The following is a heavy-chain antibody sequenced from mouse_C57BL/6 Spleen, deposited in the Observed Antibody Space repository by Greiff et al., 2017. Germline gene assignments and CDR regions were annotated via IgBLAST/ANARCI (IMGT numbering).Heavy chain of an antibody. CDR1: GFTFSDYY. J-gene: IGHJ1*03. CDR3: ASHYGSGPYWYFDV. CDR2: ISNGGGST. V-gene: IGHV5-12*01. Sequence: EVMLVESGGGLVQPGGSLTLSCAASGFTFSDYYMYWVRQTPEKRLEWVAYISNGGGSTYYPDTVKGRFTISRDNAKNTLYLQMSRRKSEDTAMYYCASHYGSGPYWYFDVWGTGTTVTVSS. D-gene: IGHD1-1*01.